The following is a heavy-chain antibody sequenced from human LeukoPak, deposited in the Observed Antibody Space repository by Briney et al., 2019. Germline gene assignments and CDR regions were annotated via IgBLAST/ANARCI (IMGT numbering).Heavy chain of an antibody. CDR2: ISSSGDNI. CDR3: ARDCRSTSCLLGGRDY. V-gene: IGHV3-11*01. J-gene: IGHJ4*02. CDR1: GFTFSDYS. Sequence: PGGSLRLSCAASGFTFSDYSMTWIRQAPGKGLEGISYISSSGDNIRYADSVKGRFTISRDNAKNSLYLQMNSLRAEDTAVYYCARDCRSTSCLLGGRDYWGQGTLVTVSS. D-gene: IGHD2-2*01.